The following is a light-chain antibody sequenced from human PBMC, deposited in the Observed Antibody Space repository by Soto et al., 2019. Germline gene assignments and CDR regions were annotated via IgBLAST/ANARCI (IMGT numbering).Light chain of an antibody. V-gene: IGKV1-5*03. CDR2: KAS. CDR1: QSINSW. J-gene: IGKJ4*01. CDR3: LQYNHYPLT. Sequence: DIQMTQSPSTLSASVGDRVTLTCRASQSINSWLAWYQQRPGKRPKLLIHKASILEGGVPSRFSGSASGTEFTLTISSLQPDDFATYYCLQYNHYPLTFGGGTKVEIK.